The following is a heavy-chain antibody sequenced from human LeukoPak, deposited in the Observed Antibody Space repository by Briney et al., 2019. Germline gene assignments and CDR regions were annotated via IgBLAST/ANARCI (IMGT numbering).Heavy chain of an antibody. V-gene: IGHV3-66*01. J-gene: IGHJ4*02. CDR2: IYSGGST. Sequence: GGSLRLSCAASGFTVSSNYLSWVRQAPGKGLEWVSIIYSGGSTYYADSVKGRFTISRDSSKNTLYLQMNSLRAEDTAVYYCARDAGYSYGSYFDYWGQGTLVTVSS. CDR1: GFTVSSNY. D-gene: IGHD5-18*01. CDR3: ARDAGYSYGSYFDY.